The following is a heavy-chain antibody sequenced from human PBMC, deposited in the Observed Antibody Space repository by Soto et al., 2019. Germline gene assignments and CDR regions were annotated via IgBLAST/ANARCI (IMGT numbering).Heavy chain of an antibody. CDR2: ISAYNGNT. CDR1: GYTFTSYG. J-gene: IGHJ3*02. CDR3: ARDIVEGPAAKPSVFDI. Sequence: ASVRVYCKASGYTFTSYGISWVRQAPGQGLEWMGWISAYNGNTNYAQKLQGRVTMTTDTSTSTAYMELRSLRSDDTAVYYCARDIVEGPAAKPSVFDICGQGTMVTVSS. D-gene: IGHD2-2*02. V-gene: IGHV1-18*01.